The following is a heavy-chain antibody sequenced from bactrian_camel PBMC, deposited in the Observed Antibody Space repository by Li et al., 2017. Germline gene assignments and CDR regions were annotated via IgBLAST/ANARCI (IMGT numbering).Heavy chain of an antibody. CDR3: AARSGSWCDVIADFDS. D-gene: IGHD6*01. V-gene: IGHV3S57*01. CDR2: ISRYGDT. J-gene: IGHJ6*01. Sequence: ESGGGSVQAGGSLRLSCAASGYTYNRNCMGWFRQASGKERAGVATISRYGDTRYADSVKGRFTISRDNAENTLYLQMNSLEPDDTAMYYCAARSGSWCDVIADFDSWGQGTQVTVS. CDR1: GYTYNRNC.